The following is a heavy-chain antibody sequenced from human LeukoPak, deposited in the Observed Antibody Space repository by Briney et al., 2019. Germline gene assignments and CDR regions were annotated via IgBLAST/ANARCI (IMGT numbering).Heavy chain of an antibody. V-gene: IGHV1-58*01. CDR1: GFTFTSSA. Sequence: SVKVSCKASGFTFTSSAVQWVRQARGQRLEWIGWIVVGSGNTNYAQKFQERDTITRDMSTSTAYMELSSLRSEDTAVYYCAAYYYDSSGYFLGVDYWGQGTLVTVSS. CDR3: AAYYYDSSGYFLGVDY. J-gene: IGHJ4*02. D-gene: IGHD3-22*01. CDR2: IVVGSGNT.